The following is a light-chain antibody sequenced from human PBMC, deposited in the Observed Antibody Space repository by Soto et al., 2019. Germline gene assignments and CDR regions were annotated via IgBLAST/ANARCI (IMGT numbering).Light chain of an antibody. CDR3: QHYNSFSRT. Sequence: DIQMTQSPPTLSGSVGDRVTITCRASQTISSWLAWYQQKPGKAPKLLIYKASNLADEVPSRFAGSGSGTDFTLTITRLQPDDFATYYCQHYNSFSRTFGQGTKVDIK. J-gene: IGKJ1*01. V-gene: IGKV1-5*03. CDR2: KAS. CDR1: QTISSW.